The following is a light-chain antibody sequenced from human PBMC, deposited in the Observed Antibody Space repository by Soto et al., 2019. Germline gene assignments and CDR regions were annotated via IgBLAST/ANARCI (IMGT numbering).Light chain of an antibody. J-gene: IGLJ3*02. CDR1: SSDVGGYNY. CDR2: DVS. V-gene: IGLV2-14*01. Sequence: QSALTQPATVSGSPGQSITISCTGTSSDVGGYNYVSWYQQHPAKAPKLMIYDVSNRPSGVSNRFSGSKSGNTASLTISGLQDEDEADYYCSSYTSSSTRVFGGGTKLTVL. CDR3: SSYTSSSTRV.